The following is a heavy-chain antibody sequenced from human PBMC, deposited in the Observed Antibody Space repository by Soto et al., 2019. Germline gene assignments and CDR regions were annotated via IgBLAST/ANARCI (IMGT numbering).Heavy chain of an antibody. Sequence: QDQLVQSGVEVKKPGASVKVSCKASGYSFTNYGITWVRQAPGQGFEWMGWISAYNGNTNYAQKFQARVTLPTDASASTAYLEVRSLRSDDTAVYYCSRDRGVAPPVAGNTHYYYYMDVWGKGTTVTVSS. D-gene: IGHD6-19*01. CDR1: GYSFTNYG. J-gene: IGHJ6*03. CDR3: SRDRGVAPPVAGNTHYYYYMDV. V-gene: IGHV1-18*01. CDR2: ISAYNGNT.